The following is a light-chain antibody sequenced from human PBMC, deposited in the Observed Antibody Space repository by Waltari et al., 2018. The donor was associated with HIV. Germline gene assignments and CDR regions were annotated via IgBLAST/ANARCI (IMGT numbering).Light chain of an antibody. Sequence: SVLTQPPSVSAAPGQKVTISCSGSSSNIGNKYLSWFQQLPGAAPRFLIYDNKQRPSGVPDRFSGSRSGTSATLGVSGLQPGDEADYYCGTWDTSLDAGVFGGGTKLTVL. V-gene: IGLV1-51*01. CDR2: DNK. CDR1: SSNIGNKY. J-gene: IGLJ3*02. CDR3: GTWDTSLDAGV.